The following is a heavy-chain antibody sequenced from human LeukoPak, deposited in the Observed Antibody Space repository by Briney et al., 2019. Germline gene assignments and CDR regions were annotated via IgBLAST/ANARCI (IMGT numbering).Heavy chain of an antibody. Sequence: GGSLRLSCAASGFTFSSYSMSWVRQAPGKGLEWVSSISSSSSYIYYADSVKGRFTISRDNAKNSLYLQMNSLRAEDTAVYYCAREYYDILTGYYPEFDYWGQGTLVTVSS. V-gene: IGHV3-21*01. CDR1: GFTFSSYS. D-gene: IGHD3-9*01. CDR2: ISSSSSYI. CDR3: AREYYDILTGYYPEFDY. J-gene: IGHJ4*02.